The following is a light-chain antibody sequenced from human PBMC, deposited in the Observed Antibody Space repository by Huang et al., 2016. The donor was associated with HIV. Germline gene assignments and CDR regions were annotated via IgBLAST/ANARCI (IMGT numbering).Light chain of an antibody. CDR2: GAS. J-gene: IGKJ4*01. CDR3: QHYSNWPPLT. V-gene: IGKV3-15*01. CDR1: QSIGTN. Sequence: IILTQSPATLSVSPGEGATLSCRASQSIGTNLAWYQQGPGQAPRLLVYGASTRATGVPVRLSGSGSGTQCNLPLSSLQSEDFATYYCQHYSNWPPLTFGGGTKVDI.